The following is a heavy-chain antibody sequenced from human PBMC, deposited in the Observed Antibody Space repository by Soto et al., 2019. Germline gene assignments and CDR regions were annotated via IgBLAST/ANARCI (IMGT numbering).Heavy chain of an antibody. J-gene: IGHJ5*02. Sequence: PSETLSLTCTVSGGSISSYYWSWIRQPPGKGLEWIGYIYYSGSTNYNPSLKSRVTISVDTSKNQFSLKLSSVTAADTAVYYCARAYPAQYNWNYMNWFDPWGQGTLVTVSS. CDR1: GGSISSYY. V-gene: IGHV4-59*01. CDR2: IYYSGST. D-gene: IGHD1-7*01. CDR3: ARAYPAQYNWNYMNWFDP.